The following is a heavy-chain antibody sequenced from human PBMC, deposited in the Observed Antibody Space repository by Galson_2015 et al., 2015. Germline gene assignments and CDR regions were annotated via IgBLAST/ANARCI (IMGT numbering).Heavy chain of an antibody. J-gene: IGHJ4*02. CDR2: IKSKTDGGTT. CDR3: TTEGLGYGDYFDS. Sequence: SLRLSCAASGFTFSNAWMSWVRQAPGKGLEWVGRIKSKTDGGTTDYAAPVKGRFTISRDDSKNTLYLQMNSLKTEDTAVYYCTTEGLGYGDYFDSWGQGTLVPVSS. V-gene: IGHV3-15*01. D-gene: IGHD4-17*01. CDR1: GFTFSNAW.